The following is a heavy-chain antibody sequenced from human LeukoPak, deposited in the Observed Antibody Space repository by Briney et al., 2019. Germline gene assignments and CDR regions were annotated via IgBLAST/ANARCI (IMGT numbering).Heavy chain of an antibody. Sequence: PGGSLRLSCATSGFTFSAFGMHWVRQAPGKGLEWITFIRHDGSHEYYADSVKGRFTISRDNSKNTLSLQMNSLRAEDTAIYYCAKASNTWNYFDYWGQGTLVTVSS. V-gene: IGHV3-30*02. D-gene: IGHD1-1*01. J-gene: IGHJ4*02. CDR1: GFTFSAFG. CDR2: IRHDGSHE. CDR3: AKASNTWNYFDY.